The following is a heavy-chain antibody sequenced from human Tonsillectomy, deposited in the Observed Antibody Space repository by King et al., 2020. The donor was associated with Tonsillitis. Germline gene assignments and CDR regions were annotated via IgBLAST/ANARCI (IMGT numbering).Heavy chain of an antibody. D-gene: IGHD6-19*01. V-gene: IGHV4-34*01. CDR1: GGSFSGYY. Sequence: VQLQQWGAGLLKPSETLSLTCAVYGGSFSGYYWSWIRQPPGKGLEWIGEINHSGSTNYNPSLKSRVTVSVDTSKNQFSLKLSSVTAADTAVYYCARRGVAGTGYYYYGMDVWGQGTTVTVSS. CDR2: INHSGST. J-gene: IGHJ6*02. CDR3: ARRGVAGTGYYYYGMDV.